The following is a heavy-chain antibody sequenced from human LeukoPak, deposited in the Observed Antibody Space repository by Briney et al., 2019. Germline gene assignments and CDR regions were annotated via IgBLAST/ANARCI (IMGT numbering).Heavy chain of an antibody. CDR1: GVSFSSSW. CDR3: ADLGYTD. D-gene: IGHD2-15*01. J-gene: IGHJ4*02. Sequence: GGSLGLSCEASGVSFSSSWMTWVRQAPGKGLEWVATIKNDGSDKYYVDSVKGRFTLSRDNAKGSLYLQMNSLRVEDTAVYYCADLGYTDGGQGTLVTVSS. V-gene: IGHV3-7*01. CDR2: IKNDGSDK.